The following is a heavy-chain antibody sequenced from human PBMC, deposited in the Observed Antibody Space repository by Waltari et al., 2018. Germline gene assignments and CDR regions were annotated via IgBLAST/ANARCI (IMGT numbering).Heavy chain of an antibody. V-gene: IGHV1-2*02. CDR3: AIGSTWYQPGY. D-gene: IGHD6-13*01. J-gene: IGHJ4*02. CDR1: GYTFTGYY. Sequence: QVQLVQSGAEVKKPGASVKVSCKASGYTFTGYYMHWVRQAPGQGLEWMGWRNPNSGGTNYAQKCQDRVTMTRDTSISTAYMELSRLRSDDTAVYYCAIGSTWYQPGYWGQGTLVTVSS. CDR2: RNPNSGGT.